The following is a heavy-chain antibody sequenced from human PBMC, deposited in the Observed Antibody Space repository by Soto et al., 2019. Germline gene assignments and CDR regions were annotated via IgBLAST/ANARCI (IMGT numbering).Heavy chain of an antibody. J-gene: IGHJ3*01. Sequence: EVQLVESGGGLVQPGGSLRLSCAASGFPFSTYDMNWVRQAPGKGLQWVAYITSSSRSISYADSVKGRFTISRDNPKNSLYLQMNSLRVEDTAVYYCVRDSCGGDCYDPDAFDVWGLGTMITVS. CDR1: GFPFSTYD. D-gene: IGHD2-21*02. CDR2: ITSSSRSI. CDR3: VRDSCGGDCYDPDAFDV. V-gene: IGHV3-48*01.